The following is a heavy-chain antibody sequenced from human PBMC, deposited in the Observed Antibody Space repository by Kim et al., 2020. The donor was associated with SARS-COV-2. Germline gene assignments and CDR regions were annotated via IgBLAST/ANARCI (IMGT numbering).Heavy chain of an antibody. CDR1: GGSISSSSYY. V-gene: IGHV4-39*01. J-gene: IGHJ5*02. CDR3: ARQYSSLGKWFDP. D-gene: IGHD6-19*01. Sequence: SETLSLTCTVSGGSISSSSYYWGWIRQPPGKGLEWIGNIYNSGSTNSNPSLKSRVTISVDTSKNQFSLKLSPVTAADTAVYYCARQYSSLGKWFDPWGQGTLVTVSS. CDR2: IYNSGST.